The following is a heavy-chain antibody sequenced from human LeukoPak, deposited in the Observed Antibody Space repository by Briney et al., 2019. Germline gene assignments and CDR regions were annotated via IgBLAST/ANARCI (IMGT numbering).Heavy chain of an antibody. J-gene: IGHJ4*02. D-gene: IGHD6-19*01. Sequence: KFQGRVTITRDTSASTAYMELSSLRSEDTAVYYCARGRQWLALDYWGQGTLVTVSS. CDR3: ARGRQWLALDY. V-gene: IGHV1-3*01.